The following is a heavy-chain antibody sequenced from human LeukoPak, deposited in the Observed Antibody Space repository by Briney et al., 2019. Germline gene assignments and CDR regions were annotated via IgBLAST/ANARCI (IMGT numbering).Heavy chain of an antibody. J-gene: IGHJ4*02. CDR1: GYTFTGYY. D-gene: IGHD6-19*01. CDR2: INPNSGGT. V-gene: IGHV1-2*02. CDR3: APTNGWYYYFDY. Sequence: ASVKVSCKASGYTFTGYYMHWVRQAPGQGLEWMGWINPNSGGTNYAQKFKGRVTMTRDTSISTAYMELSRLTSDDTAVYYCAPTNGWYYYFDYWGQGTLVTVSP.